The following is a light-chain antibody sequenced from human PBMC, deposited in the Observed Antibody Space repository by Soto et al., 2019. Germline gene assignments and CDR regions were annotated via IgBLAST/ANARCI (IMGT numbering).Light chain of an antibody. CDR1: SSDVGSSNG. Sequence: ALTQPPSVSGSPGQSVTISCTGTSSDVGSSNGVSWYQQPPGTAPKLMIYDVSNRPSGVPDRFSGSKSGNTASLTISGLQAEDEADYYCSSYTSTSTYVFGTGTKVTVL. CDR3: SSYTSTSTYV. V-gene: IGLV2-18*02. J-gene: IGLJ1*01. CDR2: DVS.